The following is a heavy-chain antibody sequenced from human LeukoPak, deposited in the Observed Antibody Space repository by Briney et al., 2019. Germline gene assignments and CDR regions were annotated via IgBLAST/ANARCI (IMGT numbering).Heavy chain of an antibody. CDR1: GYTFTSYG. D-gene: IGHD2-8*01. V-gene: IGHV1-18*01. CDR2: ISAYNGNT. CDR3: ARQWSPLYYFDY. J-gene: IGHJ4*02. Sequence: ASVKVSCKASGYTFTSYGISWVRQAPGQGPEWMGWISAYNGNTNYAQKLQGRVTMTTDTSTSTAYMELRSLRSDDTAVYYCARQWSPLYYFDYWGQGTLVTVSS.